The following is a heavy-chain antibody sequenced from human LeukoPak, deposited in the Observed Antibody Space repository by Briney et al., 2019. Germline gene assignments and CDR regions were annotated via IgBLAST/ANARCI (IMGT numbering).Heavy chain of an antibody. CDR3: VREVTSGSFDY. V-gene: IGHV3-30*04. CDR1: GFTFSSFA. J-gene: IGHJ4*02. Sequence: GGSLRLSCAASGFTFSSFAMHWVRQAPGRGLEWVTVISYDGTDGYYAGFVKGRFTISRDNSQNTLYVQMSSLRPEDTAVYYCVREVTSGSFDYWGQGTLVTVSS. CDR2: ISYDGTDG. D-gene: IGHD1-26*01.